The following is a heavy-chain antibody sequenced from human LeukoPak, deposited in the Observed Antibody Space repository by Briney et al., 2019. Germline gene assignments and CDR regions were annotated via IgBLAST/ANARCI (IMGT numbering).Heavy chain of an antibody. Sequence: GGSLRLSCAASGFTFSDYAMSWVRQAPGKGLEWVSYISSSGSTMYYADSVKGRFTISRDNAKNSLYLQMNSLRAEDTAVYYCARFRSGRKDVWGQGTTVTVSS. J-gene: IGHJ6*02. D-gene: IGHD3-3*01. CDR3: ARFRSGRKDV. CDR1: GFTFSDYA. V-gene: IGHV3-11*01. CDR2: ISSSGSTM.